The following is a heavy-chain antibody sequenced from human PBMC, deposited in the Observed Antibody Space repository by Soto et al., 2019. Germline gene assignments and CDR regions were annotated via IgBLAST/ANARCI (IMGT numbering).Heavy chain of an antibody. V-gene: IGHV4-61*01. CDR3: ARISGYSYGLPPYFDY. CDR1: GGSVSSGSYY. CDR2: IYYSGST. Sequence: QVQLQESGPGLVKPSETLSLTCTVSGGSVSSGSYYWSWIRQPPGKGLEWIGYIYYSGSTNYNPSPKSRVTISVDTSKNRFSLKLSSVTAADTAVYYCARISGYSYGLPPYFDYWGQGTLVTVSS. J-gene: IGHJ4*02. D-gene: IGHD5-18*01.